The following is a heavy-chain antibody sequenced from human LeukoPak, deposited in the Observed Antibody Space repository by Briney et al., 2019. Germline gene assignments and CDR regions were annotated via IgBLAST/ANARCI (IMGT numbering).Heavy chain of an antibody. CDR3: ARFTPQGYGWGGYNRFDP. D-gene: IGHD3-16*01. J-gene: IGHJ5*02. Sequence: PSETLSLTCTVSGASISSYYWSWIRQTPGKGLEWIGYIYYSGSTNYNPSLKSRVTISVDTSKNQFSLNLTSVTAADTAVYYCARFTPQGYGWGGYNRFDPWGQGTLVTVSS. CDR1: GASISSYY. CDR2: IYYSGST. V-gene: IGHV4-59*01.